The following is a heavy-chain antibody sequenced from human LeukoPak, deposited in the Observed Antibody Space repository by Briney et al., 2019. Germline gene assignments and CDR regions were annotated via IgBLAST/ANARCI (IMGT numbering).Heavy chain of an antibody. CDR2: ISGSGGST. D-gene: IGHD6-19*01. CDR1: GFTFSSYW. CDR3: ANYRIAVAWPQFDY. J-gene: IGHJ4*02. V-gene: IGHV3-23*01. Sequence: GGSLRLSCAASGFTFSSYWMSWVRQAPGKGLEWVSAISGSGGSTYYADSVKGRFTISRDNSKNTLYLQMNSLRAEDTAVYYCANYRIAVAWPQFDYWGQGTLVTVSS.